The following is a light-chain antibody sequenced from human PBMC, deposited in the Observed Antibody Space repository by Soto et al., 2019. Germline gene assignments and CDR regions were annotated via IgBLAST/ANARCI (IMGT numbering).Light chain of an antibody. CDR3: CSYAGSFYV. CDR1: SSDVGSYNL. CDR2: EGS. J-gene: IGLJ1*01. Sequence: QSVLTQPASVSGSPGQSITISCTGTSSDVGSYNLVSWYQQHPGKAPKPMIYEGSKRPSGDSNRFSGSKYGNTASLTISGLQAEDEADYYCCSYAGSFYVFGTGTKVTVL. V-gene: IGLV2-23*01.